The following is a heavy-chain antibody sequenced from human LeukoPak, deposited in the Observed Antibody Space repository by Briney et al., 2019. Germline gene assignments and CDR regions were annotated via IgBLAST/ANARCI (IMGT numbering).Heavy chain of an antibody. CDR2: ISSSSSYI. CDR3: ARGDGYNFFDY. D-gene: IGHD5-24*01. V-gene: IGHV3-21*04. Sequence: GGSLRLSCAASGFTFSSYSMNWVRQAPGKGLEWVSSISSSSSYIYYADSVKGRFTISRDNSENTLYLQMKSLRAEDTAVYYCARGDGYNFFDYWGQGTLVTVSS. J-gene: IGHJ4*02. CDR1: GFTFSSYS.